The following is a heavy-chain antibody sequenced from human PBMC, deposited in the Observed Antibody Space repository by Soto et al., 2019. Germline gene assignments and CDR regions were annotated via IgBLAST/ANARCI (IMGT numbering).Heavy chain of an antibody. CDR3: EVLSSQQLTISMDP. Sequence: QVQLVQSGAEVKKPGASVKVSCKASGYTFTSYAMHWVRQAPGQRLEWMGWINAGNGNTKYSQKFQGRVTITRDTSESIAYMELSSLRSEDTAVHSCEVLSSQQLTISMDPWGQGTLVTVSS. CDR1: GYTFTSYA. V-gene: IGHV1-3*01. CDR2: INAGNGNT. D-gene: IGHD6-13*01. J-gene: IGHJ5*02.